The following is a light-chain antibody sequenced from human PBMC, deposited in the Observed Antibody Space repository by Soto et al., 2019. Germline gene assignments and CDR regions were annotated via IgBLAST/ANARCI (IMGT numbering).Light chain of an antibody. CDR2: DVS. Sequence: EIVLTQSPVTLSLSPGDRATLSCRPSQSVSSFLAWYQQKPGQPPRLLIYDVSNRAAGIPARFSGRGSGTDFTLTISSLEPEDFAVYYCQQRTDWPPVYTFGQGTKLEIK. V-gene: IGKV3-11*01. CDR3: QQRTDWPPVYT. CDR1: QSVSSF. J-gene: IGKJ2*01.